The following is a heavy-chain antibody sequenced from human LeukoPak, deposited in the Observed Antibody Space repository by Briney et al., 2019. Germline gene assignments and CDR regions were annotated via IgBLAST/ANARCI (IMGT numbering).Heavy chain of an antibody. D-gene: IGHD4-17*01. CDR1: GYTFTSYG. J-gene: IGHJ5*02. CDR3: ARDNRIDYGDYTYNWSDP. V-gene: IGHV1-18*01. CDR2: ISAYNGNT. Sequence: ASVKVSCKASGYTFTSYGISWVRQAPGQGLEWMGWISAYNGNTNYAQKLQGRVTMTTDTSTSTAYMELRSLRSDDTAVYYCARDNRIDYGDYTYNWSDPWGQGTLVTVSS.